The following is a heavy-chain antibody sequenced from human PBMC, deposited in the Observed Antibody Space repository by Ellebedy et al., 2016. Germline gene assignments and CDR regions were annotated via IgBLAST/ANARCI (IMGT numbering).Heavy chain of an antibody. D-gene: IGHD3-10*01. CDR1: GFTFSSYS. J-gene: IGHJ4*02. V-gene: IGHV3-21*01. Sequence: GGSLRLXXAASGFTFSSYSMNWVRQAPGKGLEWVSSISSSSSYIYYADSVKGRFTISRDNSKNTLYLQMNSLRAEDTAVYYCARGSSPYYFDYWGQGTLVTVSS. CDR2: ISSSSSYI. CDR3: ARGSSPYYFDY.